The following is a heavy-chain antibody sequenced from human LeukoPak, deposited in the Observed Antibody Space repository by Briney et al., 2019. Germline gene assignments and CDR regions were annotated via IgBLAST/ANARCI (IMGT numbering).Heavy chain of an antibody. CDR1: GGSFSGYY. Sequence: PSETLSLTCAVYGGSFSGYYWSWIRQPPGKGLEWIGEMNHSGSTNYNPSLKSRVTISVDTSKNQFSLKLSSVTAADTAVYYCARGAPPYYYDSSGYYPRHPFDYWGQGTLSPSPQ. V-gene: IGHV4-34*01. CDR3: ARGAPPYYYDSSGYYPRHPFDY. D-gene: IGHD3-22*01. CDR2: MNHSGST. J-gene: IGHJ4*02.